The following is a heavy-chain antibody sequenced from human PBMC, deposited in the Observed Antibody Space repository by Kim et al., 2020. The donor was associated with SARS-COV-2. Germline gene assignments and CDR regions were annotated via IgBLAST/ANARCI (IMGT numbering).Heavy chain of an antibody. CDR1: GGSFSGYY. CDR2: VNHLGST. Sequence: SETLSLTCAVYGGSFSGYYWTWIRQPPGKGLEWIGEVNHLGSTNYNPSLQSRVTISVDTSQNQFSLKVSSVTAADTAVYYCARGARPNVVRGVILSYYFDYWGQGTLVTVSS. D-gene: IGHD3-10*01. J-gene: IGHJ4*02. CDR3: ARGARPNVVRGVILSYYFDY. V-gene: IGHV4-34*01.